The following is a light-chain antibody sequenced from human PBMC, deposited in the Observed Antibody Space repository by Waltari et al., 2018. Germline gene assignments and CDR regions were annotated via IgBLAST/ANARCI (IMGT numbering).Light chain of an antibody. CDR2: AAS. Sequence: AIRMTQSPSSLSASTGDRVTITCRASQGISSYLAWYQQKPGKAPKLLIYAASTLQNGVPSRFSGSGSGTDFTLTISCLQPEDLATYYCQHSDGPSPFGQGTKLEIK. V-gene: IGKV1-8*01. CDR3: QHSDGPSP. CDR1: QGISSY. J-gene: IGKJ2*01.